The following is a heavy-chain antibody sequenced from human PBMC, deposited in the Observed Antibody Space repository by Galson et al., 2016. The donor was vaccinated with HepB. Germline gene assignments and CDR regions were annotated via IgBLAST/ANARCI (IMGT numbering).Heavy chain of an antibody. CDR2: IYYSGRT. CDR1: GDSISDGGYY. V-gene: IGHV4-31*03. Sequence: TLSLTCTVSGDSISDGGYYWNWIRQHPGKGLEWIGYIYYSGRTDYNPSLKSRIAISVDTSKNQFSLKLSSVTVADTAVYYCARDGHDYGLDYFDHWGQGILVTVSS. D-gene: IGHD4-17*01. CDR3: ARDGHDYGLDYFDH. J-gene: IGHJ4*02.